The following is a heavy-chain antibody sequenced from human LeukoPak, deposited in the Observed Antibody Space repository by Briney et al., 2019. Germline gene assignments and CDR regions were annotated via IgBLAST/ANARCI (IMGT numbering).Heavy chain of an antibody. Sequence: SETLSLTCTVSGGSISSYYWSWIRQPTGKGLEWIGYIYYSGTTNYNHSLKSRVTISVDTSKNQFSLKLSSVTAADTAVYYCARGVYIAAAQYGYWGQGTLVTVSS. V-gene: IGHV4-59*01. CDR1: GGSISSYY. CDR3: ARGVYIAAAQYGY. CDR2: IYYSGTT. J-gene: IGHJ4*02. D-gene: IGHD6-13*01.